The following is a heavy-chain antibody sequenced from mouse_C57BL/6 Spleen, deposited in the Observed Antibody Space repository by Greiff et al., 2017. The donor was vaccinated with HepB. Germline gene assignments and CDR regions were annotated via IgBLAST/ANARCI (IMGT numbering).Heavy chain of an antibody. CDR3: ARNNGYPFAY. D-gene: IGHD2-2*01. J-gene: IGHJ3*01. CDR1: GFSLTSYG. CDR2: IWSGGSP. V-gene: IGHV2-2*01. Sequence: QVQLQQSGPGLVQPSQSLSITCTVSGFSLTSYGVHWVRQSPGKGLEWLGVIWSGGSPDYNAAFISRLSISKDNSKSQVFFKMNSLQADDTAIYYCARNNGYPFAYWGQGTLVTVSA.